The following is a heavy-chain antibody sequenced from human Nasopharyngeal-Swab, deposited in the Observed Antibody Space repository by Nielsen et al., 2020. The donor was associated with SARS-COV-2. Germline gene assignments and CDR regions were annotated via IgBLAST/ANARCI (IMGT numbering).Heavy chain of an antibody. CDR1: GHSIRRNRYN. J-gene: IGHJ4*02. CDR2: VFYTDTA. Sequence: SETLSLTCSVSGHSIRRNRYNWGWVRQPPGKGLEWIGSVFYTDTAYYNPAFENRLSISVDVSKNHFSLKLSSVTAADTAVYYCARDGDFSGFDYWGRGILVTVSS. V-gene: IGHV4-39*07. CDR3: ARDGDFSGFDY. D-gene: IGHD4-17*01.